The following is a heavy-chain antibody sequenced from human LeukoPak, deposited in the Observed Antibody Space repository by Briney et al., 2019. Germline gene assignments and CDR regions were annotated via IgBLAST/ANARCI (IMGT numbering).Heavy chain of an antibody. Sequence: SETLSLTCTVSGGSISSYYWSWIRQSPGKGLEWIGYIYYSGSTNYNPSLKSRVTISVDTSKNQFSLRLSSVTAADTAVYYCARLGTTPTLWGQGTLVTVSS. CDR3: ARLGTTPTL. CDR2: IYYSGST. V-gene: IGHV4-59*01. D-gene: IGHD4-17*01. CDR1: GGSISSYY. J-gene: IGHJ4*02.